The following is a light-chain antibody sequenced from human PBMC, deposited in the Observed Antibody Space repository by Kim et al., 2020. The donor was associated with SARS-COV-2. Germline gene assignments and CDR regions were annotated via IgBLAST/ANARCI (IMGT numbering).Light chain of an antibody. J-gene: IGKJ4*01. CDR1: QDISNH. CDR3: LQHNSFPLT. V-gene: IGKV1-17*03. Sequence: DIQMTQSPSAMSASVGDRVTITCRASQDISNHLAWFQQKPGKVPERLIYTVSSLQSGVPSRFSGSGSGTEFTLTISSLQPEDFATYYCLQHNSFPLTFGGGTKVEIK. CDR2: TVS.